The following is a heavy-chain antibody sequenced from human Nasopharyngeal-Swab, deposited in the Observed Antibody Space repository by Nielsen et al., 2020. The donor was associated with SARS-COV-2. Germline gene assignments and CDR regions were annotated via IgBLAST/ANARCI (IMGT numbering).Heavy chain of an antibody. Sequence: GESLKISCAASGFTFSGSAMHWVRQASGKGLEWVGRIRSKANSYATAYAESVKGRFTISRDDSKNTAYLQMNSLKTEDTAVYYCTRGVEQSLYYYGMDVWDQGTTVTVSS. D-gene: IGHD3-10*01. CDR1: GFTFSGSA. CDR2: IRSKANSYAT. V-gene: IGHV3-73*01. J-gene: IGHJ6*02. CDR3: TRGVEQSLYYYGMDV.